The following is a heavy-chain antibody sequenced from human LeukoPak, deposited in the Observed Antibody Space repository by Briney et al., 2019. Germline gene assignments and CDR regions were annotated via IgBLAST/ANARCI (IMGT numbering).Heavy chain of an antibody. CDR2: ISGSGVST. CDR1: GFTFSNYW. Sequence: GGSLRLSCAASGFTFSNYWMTWVRQAPGKGLEWVSAISGSGVSTYYADSVKGRFTISRDNSKNTLYLQMNSLRAEDTAVYYCAKDVESGYDYYYYYGMDVWGQGTTVTVSS. V-gene: IGHV3-23*01. CDR3: AKDVESGYDYYYYYGMDV. D-gene: IGHD5-12*01. J-gene: IGHJ6*02.